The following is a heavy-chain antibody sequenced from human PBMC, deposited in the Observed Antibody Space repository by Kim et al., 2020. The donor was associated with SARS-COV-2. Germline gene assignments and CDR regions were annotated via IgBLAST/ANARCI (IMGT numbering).Heavy chain of an antibody. CDR2: T. D-gene: IGHD6-13*01. Sequence: TRYSPSFQGQVTISADKSISTAYLQWSSLKASDTAMYYCARRQQLGWFDPWGQGTLVTVSS. V-gene: IGHV5-51*01. CDR3: ARRQQLGWFDP. J-gene: IGHJ5*02.